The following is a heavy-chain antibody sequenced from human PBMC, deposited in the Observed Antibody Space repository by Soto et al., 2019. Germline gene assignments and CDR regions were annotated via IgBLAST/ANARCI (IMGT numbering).Heavy chain of an antibody. CDR1: GFTFSRYE. Sequence: GGSLRLSCAASGFTFSRYEMNWVRQAPGKGLEWISYISTSGSTIYYADSVKGRFTISRDNAKNSLYLQMNSLRAEDTAVYYCARELAAAGSFDYWGQGTLVTVSS. CDR3: ARELAAAGSFDY. V-gene: IGHV3-48*03. D-gene: IGHD6-13*01. J-gene: IGHJ4*02. CDR2: ISTSGSTI.